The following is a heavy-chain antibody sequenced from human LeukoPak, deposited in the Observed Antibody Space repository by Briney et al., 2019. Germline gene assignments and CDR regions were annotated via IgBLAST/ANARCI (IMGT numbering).Heavy chain of an antibody. D-gene: IGHD3-10*01. CDR2: IYYSGST. CDR3: ARRYYYYGSGSYYKPASSFDY. CDR1: GGSISSSSYY. Sequence: PSETLSLTCTVSGGSISSSSYYWGWIRQPPGKGLEWIGSIYYSGSTYYNPSLKSRVTISVDTSENQFSLKLSSVTAADTAVYYCARRYYYYGSGSYYKPASSFDYWGQGTLVTVS. J-gene: IGHJ4*02. V-gene: IGHV4-39*01.